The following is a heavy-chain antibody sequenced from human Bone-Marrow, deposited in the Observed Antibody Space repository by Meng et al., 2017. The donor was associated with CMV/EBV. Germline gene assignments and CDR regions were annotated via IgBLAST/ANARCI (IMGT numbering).Heavy chain of an antibody. CDR3: ARDSSGYDY. V-gene: IGHV3-9*01. CDR1: GFTFDDYA. D-gene: IGHD5-12*01. J-gene: IGHJ1*01. CDR2: ISWNSGSI. Sequence: SLKISCAASGFTFDDYAMHWVRQAPGKGLEWVSGISWNSGSIGYADSVKGRFTISRDNAKNPLYPQMNSLKAEDTAVYHCARDSSGYDYWGQGTLVTVSS.